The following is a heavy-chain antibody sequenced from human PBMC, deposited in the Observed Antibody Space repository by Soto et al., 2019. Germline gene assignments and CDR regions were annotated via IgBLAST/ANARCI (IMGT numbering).Heavy chain of an antibody. CDR1: GFNCNKYA. V-gene: IGHV3-23*01. Sequence: EVQLLESGGDLVRPGESLRLSCAASGFNCNKYAMSWVRQAPEAGLEWVSGISCCGGTASYADSVKGRFTIARDDSKNTLFLHMNSLRVEDTAEYYCAKADGEQWLLPHLENWGRGTLVTVS. J-gene: IGHJ4*02. D-gene: IGHD6-19*01. CDR3: AKADGEQWLLPHLEN. CDR2: ISCCGGTA.